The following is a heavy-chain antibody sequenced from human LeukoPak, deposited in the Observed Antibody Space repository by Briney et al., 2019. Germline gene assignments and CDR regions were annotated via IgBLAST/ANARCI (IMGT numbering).Heavy chain of an antibody. J-gene: IGHJ3*02. CDR3: ARELLTNIDRRDAFDI. CDR1: GGSISSSSYY. CDR2: IYYSGST. D-gene: IGHD2/OR15-2a*01. Sequence: SETLSLTCTVSGGSISSSSYYWGWILQPPGKGLEWIGSIYYSGSTYYNPSLKSRVTISVDTSKNQFSLKLSSVTAADTAVYYCARELLTNIDRRDAFDIWGQGTMVTVSS. V-gene: IGHV4-39*07.